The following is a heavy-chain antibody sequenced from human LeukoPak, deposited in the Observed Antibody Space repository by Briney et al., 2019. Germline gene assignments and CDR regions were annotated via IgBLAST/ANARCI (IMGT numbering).Heavy chain of an antibody. D-gene: IGHD3-3*01. V-gene: IGHV1-24*01. CDR3: AREELRFLEWLPFDY. CDR1: GYTLTELS. J-gene: IGHJ4*02. Sequence: GASVKVSCKVSGYTLTELSMHWVRQAPGKGLEWMGGFDPEDGETIYAQKFQGRVTITRDTSASTAYMELSSLRSEDTAVYYCAREELRFLEWLPFDYWGQGTLVTVSS. CDR2: FDPEDGET.